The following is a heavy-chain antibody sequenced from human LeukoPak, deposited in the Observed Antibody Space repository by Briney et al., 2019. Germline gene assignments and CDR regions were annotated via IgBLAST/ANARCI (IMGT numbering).Heavy chain of an antibody. Sequence: MPSETLSLTCTVSGGSISSGSYYWSWIRQPAGKGLEWIGRINTSGSTNYNPSLKSRVTISVDTSKNQFSLKLSSVTAADTAVYYCARVAAAGTPYWGQGTLVTVSS. J-gene: IGHJ4*02. CDR1: GGSISSGSYY. V-gene: IGHV4-61*02. D-gene: IGHD6-13*01. CDR3: ARVAAAGTPY. CDR2: INTSGST.